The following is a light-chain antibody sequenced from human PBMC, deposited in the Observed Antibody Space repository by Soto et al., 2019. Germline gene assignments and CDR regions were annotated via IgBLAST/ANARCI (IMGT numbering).Light chain of an antibody. CDR1: QSVSSNN. CDR3: QQYGRSPFT. Sequence: EIVLTQSPGTLSLSPGERATLSCRASQSVSSNNLACDQQRPGQAPRVVIYGASTRATGIPERFSGSGSGTDFNLTISSLEPEDFAVYYCQQYGRSPFTFGPGTKVDLK. CDR2: GAS. J-gene: IGKJ3*01. V-gene: IGKV3-20*01.